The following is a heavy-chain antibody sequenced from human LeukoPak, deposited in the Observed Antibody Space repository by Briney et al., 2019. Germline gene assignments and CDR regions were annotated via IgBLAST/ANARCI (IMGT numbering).Heavy chain of an antibody. V-gene: IGHV4-34*01. D-gene: IGHD2/OR15-2a*01. CDR1: GGPFRGFF. J-gene: IGHJ5*02. CDR2: VSHGGTS. CDR3: ARGIFYGGRKQYIWFDL. Sequence: SETLSLTCAVSGGPFRGFFWSWIRQAPGKGLEWIAEVSHGGTSNYNPSLKSRITISVDTSKSQFSLKLTSVTAADTAVYYCARGIFYGGRKQYIWFDLGGQGTLVTVSS.